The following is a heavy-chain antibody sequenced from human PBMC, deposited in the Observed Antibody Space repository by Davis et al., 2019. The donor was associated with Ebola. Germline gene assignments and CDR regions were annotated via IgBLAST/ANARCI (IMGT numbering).Heavy chain of an antibody. D-gene: IGHD4-17*01. CDR2: MNPNSGNT. Sequence: ASVKVFCKASGYTFTSYDINWVRQATGQGLEWMGWMNPNSGNTGYAQKFQGRVTMTRNTSISTAYMELSSLRSEDTAVYYCARLYGDLYYYGMDVWGQGTTVTVSS. CDR3: ARLYGDLYYYGMDV. J-gene: IGHJ6*02. V-gene: IGHV1-8*01. CDR1: GYTFTSYD.